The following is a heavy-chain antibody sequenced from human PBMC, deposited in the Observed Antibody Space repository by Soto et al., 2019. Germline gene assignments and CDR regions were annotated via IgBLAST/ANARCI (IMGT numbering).Heavy chain of an antibody. D-gene: IGHD3-10*01. CDR1: GGSFSGYY. V-gene: IGHV4-34*01. CDR2: INHSGST. Sequence: QVQLQQWGAGLLKPSETLSLTCAVYGGSFSGYYWSWIRQPPGKGLEWIGEINHSGSTNYNPSLKSRVTISVDTSKNQCSLKLSSVTAADTAVYYCATKGMVRGVIADWGQGTLVTVSS. J-gene: IGHJ4*02. CDR3: ATKGMVRGVIAD.